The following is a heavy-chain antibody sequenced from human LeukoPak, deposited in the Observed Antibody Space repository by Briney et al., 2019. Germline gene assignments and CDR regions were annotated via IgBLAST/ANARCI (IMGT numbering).Heavy chain of an antibody. CDR2: TYYRSKWYN. V-gene: IGHV6-1*01. CDR3: ARDQMVTIFGVVEDAFDI. J-gene: IGHJ3*02. D-gene: IGHD3-3*01. Sequence: SQTLSLTCAISGDSVSSNSAAWNWIRQSPSRGLEWLGRTYYRSKWYNDYAVSVKSRITINPDTSKNQFSLQLNSVTPEDTAVYYCARDQMVTIFGVVEDAFDIWGQGTMVTVSS. CDR1: GDSVSSNSAA.